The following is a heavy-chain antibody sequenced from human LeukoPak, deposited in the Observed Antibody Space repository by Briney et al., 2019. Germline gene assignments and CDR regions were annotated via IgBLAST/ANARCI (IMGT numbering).Heavy chain of an antibody. CDR2: IYTSGST. V-gene: IGHV4-4*09. CDR1: GGSISSYY. Sequence: SETLSLTCTVSGGSISSYYWSWIRQPPGKGLEWIGYIYTSGSTNYNASLKSRVTISVDTSKNQFSLKLSSVTAAGTAVYYCAREAFGVYCSSTSCRGLWFDPWGQGTLVTVSS. D-gene: IGHD2-2*01. CDR3: AREAFGVYCSSTSCRGLWFDP. J-gene: IGHJ5*02.